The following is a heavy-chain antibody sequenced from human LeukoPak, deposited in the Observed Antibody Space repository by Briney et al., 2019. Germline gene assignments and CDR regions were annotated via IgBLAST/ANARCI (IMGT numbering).Heavy chain of an antibody. D-gene: IGHD4-17*01. CDR1: GGSISSGGYY. CDR3: ARDSQYGVGWFDP. J-gene: IGHJ5*02. V-gene: IGHV4-31*03. Sequence: PTQTLSLTCTVSGGSISSGGYYWSWIRQHPGKGLEWIGYIYYSGSTYYNPSLKSRVTISVDTSKNQFSLKLSSVTAADTAVYYCARDSQYGVGWFDPWGQGTLVTVSS. CDR2: IYYSGST.